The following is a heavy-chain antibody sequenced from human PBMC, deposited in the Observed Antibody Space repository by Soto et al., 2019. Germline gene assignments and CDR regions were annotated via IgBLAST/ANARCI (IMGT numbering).Heavy chain of an antibody. CDR2: LIPVFDTP. V-gene: IGHV1-69*01. J-gene: IGHJ6*02. D-gene: IGHD4-4*01. CDR3: ASTPVTGRYSYYGMDA. Sequence: QVQPVQSGSEVKKPGSSVRVSCKTGSFCAVSWVRQAPGQGLEWMGGLIPVFDTPSYAQKFQGRVTITADESKSTAYMELSSLRSEDTALYYCASTPVTGRYSYYGMDAWDQGIAVTVSS. CDR1: SFCA.